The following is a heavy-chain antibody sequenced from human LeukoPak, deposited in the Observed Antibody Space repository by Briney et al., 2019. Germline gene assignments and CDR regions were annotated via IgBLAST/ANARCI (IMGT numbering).Heavy chain of an antibody. CDR1: GYTFTSYD. Sequence: ASVKVSCKASGYTFTSYDINWVRQATGQGLEWMGWMNPNSGNTGYAQKFQGRVTMTRNTSISTAYTELSSLRSEDTAVYYCARSLRYYYYYYYMDVWGKGTTVTVSS. CDR3: ARSLRYYYYYYYMDV. CDR2: MNPNSGNT. J-gene: IGHJ6*03. V-gene: IGHV1-8*01.